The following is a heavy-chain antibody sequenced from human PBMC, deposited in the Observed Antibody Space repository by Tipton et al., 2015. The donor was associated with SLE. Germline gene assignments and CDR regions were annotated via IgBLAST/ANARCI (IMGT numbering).Heavy chain of an antibody. CDR2: IYYSGST. CDR3: ARHGLNSKAADP. J-gene: IGHJ5*02. CDR1: GYPISRDGYY. D-gene: IGHD6-6*01. V-gene: IGHV4-39*07. Sequence: TLSLTCTVSGYPISRDGYYWGWIRQPPGKGLEWIGSIYYSGSTYYNPSLKSRVTISVDTSKNQFSLKLSSVTAADTAVYYCARHGLNSKAADPWGQGTLVTVSS.